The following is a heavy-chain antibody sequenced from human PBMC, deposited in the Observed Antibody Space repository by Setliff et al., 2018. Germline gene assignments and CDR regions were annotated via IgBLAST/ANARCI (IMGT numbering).Heavy chain of an antibody. J-gene: IGHJ5*01. CDR3: AGRDYSGGDS. D-gene: IGHD4-4*01. CDR2: IDRSGNT. V-gene: IGHV4-61*09. Sequence: PSETLSLTCTVSGDSISTGINYWSWIRQPAGKGLEWIGHIDRSGNTNFNPSLKSRVTISGDRSKNQFSLELSSVTAADTAVYYCAGRDYSGGDSWGHGTLVTVSS. CDR1: GDSISTGINY.